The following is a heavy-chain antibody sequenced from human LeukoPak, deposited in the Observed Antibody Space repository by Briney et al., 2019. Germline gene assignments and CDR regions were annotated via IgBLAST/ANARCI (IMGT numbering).Heavy chain of an antibody. CDR1: GYSFTSYW. CDR3: AREVLRYFDWLPPHDAFDI. CDR2: IYPGDSDT. J-gene: IGHJ3*02. Sequence: GESLKISCKGSGYSFTSYWIGWVRQMPGKGLEWMGIIYPGDSDTRYSPSFQGQVTISADKSISTAYLQWSSLKASDTAMYYCAREVLRYFDWLPPHDAFDIWGQGTLVTVSS. V-gene: IGHV5-51*01. D-gene: IGHD3-9*01.